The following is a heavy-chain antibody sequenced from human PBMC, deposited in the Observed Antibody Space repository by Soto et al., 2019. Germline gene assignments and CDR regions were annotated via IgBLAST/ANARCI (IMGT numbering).Heavy chain of an antibody. V-gene: IGHV4-59*01. J-gene: IGHJ4*02. CDR2: MYYSGNA. Sequence: SETLSLTCTVSGASISRYYWRWIRQSPGKGLEWIGYMYYSGNANYNPSLRSRITISVDTSKNQFSLNLNSVTAADTAVYYCAREYPVHSAYFDYWGQGILVT. CDR1: GASISRYY. D-gene: IGHD1-26*01. CDR3: AREYPVHSAYFDY.